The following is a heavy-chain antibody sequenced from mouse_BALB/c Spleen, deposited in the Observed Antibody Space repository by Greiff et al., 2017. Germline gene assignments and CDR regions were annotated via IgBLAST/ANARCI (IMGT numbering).Heavy chain of an antibody. CDR1: GDSITSGY. D-gene: IGHD2-10*02. Sequence: EVKLMESGPSLVKPSQTLSLTCSVTGDSITSGYWNWIRKFPGNKLEYMGYISYSGSTYYNPSLKSRISITRDTSKNQYYLQLNSVTTEGTATYYCARGEYGNYGAMDYWGQGTSVTVSS. CDR3: ARGEYGNYGAMDY. J-gene: IGHJ4*01. CDR2: ISYSGST. V-gene: IGHV3-8*02.